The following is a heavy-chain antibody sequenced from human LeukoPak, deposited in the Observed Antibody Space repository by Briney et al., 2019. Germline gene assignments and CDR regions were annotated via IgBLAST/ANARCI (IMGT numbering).Heavy chain of an antibody. CDR2: ISSSSSTI. Sequence: MNGVRQXPGKGVEGVSYISSSSSTIYYADSVKGRFTISRDNAKNSLYLQMNSLRAEDTAVYYCARGYCSGGSCYSDYWGQGTLVTVSS. V-gene: IGHV3-48*01. CDR3: ARGYCSGGSCYSDY. D-gene: IGHD2-15*01. J-gene: IGHJ4*02.